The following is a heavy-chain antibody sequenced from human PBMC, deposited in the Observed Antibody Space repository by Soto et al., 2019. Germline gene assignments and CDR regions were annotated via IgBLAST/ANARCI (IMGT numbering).Heavy chain of an antibody. V-gene: IGHV1-3*01. CDR2: INAGNGNT. CDR1: GYTFTSYA. CDR3: ARGDIGVVPAYYYYGMDV. Sequence: ASVKVSCKASGYTFTSYAMHWVRQAPGQRLGWMGWINAGNGNTKYSQKFQGRVTITRDTSASTAYMELSSLRSEDTAVYYCARGDIGVVPAYYYYGMDVWGQGTKVTVPS. D-gene: IGHD2-2*01. J-gene: IGHJ6*02.